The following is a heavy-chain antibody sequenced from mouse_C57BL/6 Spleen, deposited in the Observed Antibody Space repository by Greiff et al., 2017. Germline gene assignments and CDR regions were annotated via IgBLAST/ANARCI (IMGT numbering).Heavy chain of an antibody. CDR2: IDPANGNT. J-gene: IGHJ3*01. Sequence: VQLQQPVAELVRPGASVKLSCTASGFNIKNTYMHWVKQRPEQGLEWIGRIDPANGNTKYAPKFQGKATITVETASNTAYLQLSSLTSKDTAIYYCANYYSRLAWFAYWGQGTLVTVAA. CDR1: GFNIKNTY. V-gene: IGHV14-3*01. D-gene: IGHD1-1*01. CDR3: ANYYSRLAWFAY.